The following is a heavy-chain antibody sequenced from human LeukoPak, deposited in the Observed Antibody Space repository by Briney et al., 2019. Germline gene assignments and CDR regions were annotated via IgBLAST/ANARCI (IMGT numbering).Heavy chain of an antibody. J-gene: IGHJ4*02. V-gene: IGHV4-34*01. D-gene: IGHD6-6*01. Sequence: SETLSLTCAVYGGSFSGYYWSWIRQPPGKGLEWIGEINHSGSTNYNPSLKSRVTISVDTSKNQFSLRLSSVTAADTAVYYCARGQTSSSYYFDYWGQGTLVTVSS. CDR2: INHSGST. CDR1: GGSFSGYY. CDR3: ARGQTSSSYYFDY.